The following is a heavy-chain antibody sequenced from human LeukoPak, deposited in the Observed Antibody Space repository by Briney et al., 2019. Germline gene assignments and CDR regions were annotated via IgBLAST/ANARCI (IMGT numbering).Heavy chain of an antibody. CDR3: ARIMWRLDAFDI. D-gene: IGHD2-21*01. J-gene: IGHJ3*02. Sequence: GGSLRLSCAASGFTFSSYSMNWVRQAPGKGLEWVSSISSSSSYIYYADSVKGRFTISRDNAKNSLYLQMNGLRAEDTAVYYCARIMWRLDAFDIWGQGTMVTVSS. CDR1: GFTFSSYS. CDR2: ISSSSSYI. V-gene: IGHV3-21*01.